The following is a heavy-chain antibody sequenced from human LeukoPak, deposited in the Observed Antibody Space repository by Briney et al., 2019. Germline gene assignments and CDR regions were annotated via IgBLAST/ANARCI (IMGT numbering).Heavy chain of an antibody. CDR2: ISAYNGNT. CDR3: ARSGDCSSTSCLTFDY. CDR1: GGTFSSYV. Sequence: ASVKVSCKASGGTFSSYVITWVRQAPGQGLEWMGWISAYNGNTNYAQKLQGRVTMTTDTSTSTAYMELRSLRSDDTAVYYCARSGDCSSTSCLTFDYWGQGTLVTVSS. V-gene: IGHV1-18*01. J-gene: IGHJ4*02. D-gene: IGHD2-2*01.